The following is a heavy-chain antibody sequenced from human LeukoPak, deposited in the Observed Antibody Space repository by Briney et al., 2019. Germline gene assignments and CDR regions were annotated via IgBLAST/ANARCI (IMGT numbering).Heavy chain of an antibody. V-gene: IGHV4-59*12. CDR3: ARDSSVVSRPYDY. CDR2: IYYSGST. CDR1: GGSISSYY. D-gene: IGHD6-19*01. J-gene: IGHJ4*02. Sequence: SETLSLTCTVSGGSISSYYWSWIRQPPGKGLEWIGYIYYSGSTNYNPSLKSRVTISVDTSKNQFSLQLNSVTPEDTAVYYCARDSSVVSRPYDYWGQGTLVTVSS.